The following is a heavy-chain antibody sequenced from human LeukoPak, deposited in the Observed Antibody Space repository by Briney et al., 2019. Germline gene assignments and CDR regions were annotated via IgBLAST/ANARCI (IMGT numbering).Heavy chain of an antibody. D-gene: IGHD1-26*01. J-gene: IGHJ4*02. V-gene: IGHV3-23*01. CDR1: GFTFSSYA. Sequence: PGGSLRLPCAASGFTFSSYAMSWVRQAPGKGLEWVSAISGSGGSTYYADSVKGRFTITRDNSKNTLYQQMNSLRAEDTAVYYCAKGGRLLSNPDYWGQGTLVTVSS. CDR3: AKGGRLLSNPDY. CDR2: ISGSGGST.